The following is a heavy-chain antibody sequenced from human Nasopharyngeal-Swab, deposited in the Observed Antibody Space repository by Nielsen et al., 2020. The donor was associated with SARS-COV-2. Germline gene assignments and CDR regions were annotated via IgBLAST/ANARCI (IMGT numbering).Heavy chain of an antibody. D-gene: IGHD1-26*01. V-gene: IGHV3-30*03. CDR1: GFTFSSYG. CDR3: ARGGMVGATTYGWFDP. J-gene: IGHJ5*02. Sequence: GGSLRLSCAASGFTFSSYGMHWVRQAPGKGLECVAVISYDGSNKYHADSVRGRFTISRDDSENTLYLQMNSLRPEDTAVYYCARGGMVGATTYGWFDPWGQGTLVTVS. CDR2: ISYDGSNK.